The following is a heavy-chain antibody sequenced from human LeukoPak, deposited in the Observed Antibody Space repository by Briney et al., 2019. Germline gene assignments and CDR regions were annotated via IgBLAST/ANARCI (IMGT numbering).Heavy chain of an antibody. CDR2: IGSSAGTT. V-gene: IGHV3-23*01. CDR1: GFTFSSYA. D-gene: IGHD3-16*01. Sequence: PGGSLRLSCAASGFTFSSYAMAWVRQAPGKGLEWVSTIGSSAGTTPYADSVKGRFTISRDNSKNTLYLQINSLRAEDTAVYYCAKSYNYVWGSYFAPLDYWGQGTLVTVSS. J-gene: IGHJ4*02. CDR3: AKSYNYVWGSYFAPLDY.